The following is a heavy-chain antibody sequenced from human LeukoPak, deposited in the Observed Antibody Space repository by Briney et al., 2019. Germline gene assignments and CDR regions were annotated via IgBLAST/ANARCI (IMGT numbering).Heavy chain of an antibody. D-gene: IGHD2-8*01. J-gene: IGHJ4*02. Sequence: GRSLRLSCVASGFTFSNAWMSWVRQAPGKGLEWVGRIKSKTDGGTTDYSAPVKGRFTISRDDSKDTLYLQMNSLKTEDTAVYYCTTDRPRCTNGVCYLGYYFDYWGQGTLVTVSS. CDR3: TTDRPRCTNGVCYLGYYFDY. CDR1: GFTFSNAW. V-gene: IGHV3-15*01. CDR2: IKSKTDGGTT.